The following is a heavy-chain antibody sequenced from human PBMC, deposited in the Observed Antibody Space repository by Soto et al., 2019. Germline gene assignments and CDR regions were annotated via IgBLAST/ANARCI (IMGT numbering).Heavy chain of an antibody. J-gene: IGHJ4*02. Sequence: SETLSLTCNVSGGSVSGYHWSWIRQPPGKGLEWIGYINNNGNTDYNPSLESRVTISVDTSKSQISLKLSSMTAADTAVYYCARVKGYTYGYDPRYYFDYWGQGTLVTVSS. V-gene: IGHV4-59*02. D-gene: IGHD5-18*01. CDR2: INNNGNT. CDR3: ARVKGYTYGYDPRYYFDY. CDR1: GGSVSGYH.